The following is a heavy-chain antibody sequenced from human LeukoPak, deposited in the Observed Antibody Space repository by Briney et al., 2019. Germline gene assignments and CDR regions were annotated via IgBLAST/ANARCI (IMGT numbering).Heavy chain of an antibody. V-gene: IGHV4-31*03. Sequence: SQTLSLTSTVSGGSISSGGYYWSWIRQHPGKGLEWIGYIYYSGSTYYNPSLKSRVTISVDTSKNQFSLKLSSVTAADTAVYYCARDGCSGGSCYGGLRYYGMDVWGQGTTVTVSS. CDR2: IYYSGST. CDR3: ARDGCSGGSCYGGLRYYGMDV. D-gene: IGHD2-15*01. J-gene: IGHJ6*02. CDR1: GGSISSGGYY.